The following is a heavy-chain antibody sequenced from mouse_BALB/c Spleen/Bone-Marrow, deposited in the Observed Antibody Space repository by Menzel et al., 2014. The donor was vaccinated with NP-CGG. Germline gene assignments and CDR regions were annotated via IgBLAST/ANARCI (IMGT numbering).Heavy chain of an antibody. D-gene: IGHD3-1*01. V-gene: IGHV5-17*02. CDR1: GFTFSSFG. J-gene: IGHJ3*01. CDR2: INSGSSTI. Sequence: VHLAESGGGLVQPGGSRKLFCAASGFTFSSFGMHWVRQAPEKGLEWVAYINSGSSTIYYADTGKGRFTISRDNTKNTMFLQMTSLRSEDTAMYYCARGAARATWFAYWGQETLVTVSA. CDR3: ARGAARATWFAY.